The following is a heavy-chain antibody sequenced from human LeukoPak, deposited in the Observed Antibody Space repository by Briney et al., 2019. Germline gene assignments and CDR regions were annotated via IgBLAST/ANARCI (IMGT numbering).Heavy chain of an antibody. J-gene: IGHJ5*02. CDR3: ARDRTVWFGELSQSGLFDP. CDR1: GYTFTGYY. CDR2: INPNSGGT. D-gene: IGHD3-10*01. Sequence: ASVKVSCKASGYTFTGYYMHWVRQAPGQGLEWMGWINPNSGGTNYAQKFQGWVTMTRDTSISTAYMELSRLRSDDTAVYYCARDRTVWFGELSQSGLFDPWGQGTLVTVSS. V-gene: IGHV1-2*04.